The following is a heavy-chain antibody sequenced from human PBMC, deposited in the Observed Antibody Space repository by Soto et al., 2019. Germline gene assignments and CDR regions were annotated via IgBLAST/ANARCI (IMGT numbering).Heavy chain of an antibody. J-gene: IGHJ4*02. CDR1: GFTFNNYA. CDR2: ISYDGSKQ. D-gene: IGHD3-16*02. V-gene: IGHV3-30*18. Sequence: QVHLVESGGGVVQPGRSLRLSCAASGFTFNNYAFHWVRQAPGKGLEWVALISYDGSKQYYGDSVQGRFTMSRDNSKNTLFLQMNILRPEDTAVYYYAKTIGLRLGELSPDFWGQSTLVTVSS. CDR3: AKTIGLRLGELSPDF.